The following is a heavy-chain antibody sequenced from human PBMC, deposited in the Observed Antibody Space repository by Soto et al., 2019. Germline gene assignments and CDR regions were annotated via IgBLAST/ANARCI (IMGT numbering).Heavy chain of an antibody. J-gene: IGHJ4*02. CDR3: ARGCGGDCYYYYFDY. CDR2: ISASNGKT. Sequence: QVQLVQSGAEVKKPGASVKVSCKASGYTFTTYGISWVRQAPGQGLEWMGWISASNGKTNYAQKVQGRVTMTIDTSTSTAYMELRSLRSDDTAVYYCARGCGGDCYYYYFDYWGQGTLVTVSS. V-gene: IGHV1-18*01. CDR1: GYTFTTYG. D-gene: IGHD2-21*02.